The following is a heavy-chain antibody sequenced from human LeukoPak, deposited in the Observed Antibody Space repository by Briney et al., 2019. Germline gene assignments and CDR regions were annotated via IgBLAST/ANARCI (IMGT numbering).Heavy chain of an antibody. V-gene: IGHV1-69*04. Sequence: SVKVSCKASGGTFSSYAISWVRQAPGQGLEWMGRIIPILGIANYTQKFQGRVTITADKSTSTAYMELSSLRSEDTAVYYCARGDYGDYYYYGMDVWGQGTTVTVSS. J-gene: IGHJ6*02. CDR1: GGTFSSYA. CDR3: ARGDYGDYYYYGMDV. CDR2: IIPILGIA. D-gene: IGHD4-17*01.